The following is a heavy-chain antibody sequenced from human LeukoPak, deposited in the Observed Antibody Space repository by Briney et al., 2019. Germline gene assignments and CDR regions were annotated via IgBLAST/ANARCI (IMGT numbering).Heavy chain of an antibody. CDR1: GGSFSGYY. Sequence: KPSETLSLTCAVYGGSFSGYYWGWIRQPPGKGLEWIGEINHSGSTNYNPSLKSRVTISVDTSKNQFSLKLSSVAAADTAVYYCAARGIAAAPGNYWGQGTLVTVSS. V-gene: IGHV4-34*01. CDR2: INHSGST. D-gene: IGHD6-13*01. CDR3: AARGIAAAPGNY. J-gene: IGHJ4*02.